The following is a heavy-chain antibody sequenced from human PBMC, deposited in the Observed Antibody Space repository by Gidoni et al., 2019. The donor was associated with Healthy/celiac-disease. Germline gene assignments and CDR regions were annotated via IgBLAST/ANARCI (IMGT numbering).Heavy chain of an antibody. CDR3: ARVSAVRGFIFPYYYYYGMDV. V-gene: IGHV4-34*02. Sequence: QVQLQQWGAGLLKPSETLSLTCASYGGSVSGSYWGWIRQPPGRGLEWIGEINHSGSTNYNTSLNSRVTISVDTSKNQFSLKLSSVTAADTAVYYCARVSAVRGFIFPYYYYYGMDVWGQGTTVTVSS. J-gene: IGHJ6*02. D-gene: IGHD3-10*01. CDR2: INHSGST. CDR1: GGSVSGSY.